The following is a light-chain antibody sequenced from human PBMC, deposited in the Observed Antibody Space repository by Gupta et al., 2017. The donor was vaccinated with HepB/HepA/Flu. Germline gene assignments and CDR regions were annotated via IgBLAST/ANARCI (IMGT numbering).Light chain of an antibody. CDR2: QAS. Sequence: DIQMTQSPSTLSASVGDRVTITCRASQYIGTYLAWYQQKPGKAPKLLIYQASNLESGVPSRFSGSGYETHLTLTISSRQPDDFATYYCQQYNNYSPWMFGQGTMVEIK. CDR1: QYIGTY. J-gene: IGKJ1*01. V-gene: IGKV1-5*03. CDR3: QQYNNYSPWM.